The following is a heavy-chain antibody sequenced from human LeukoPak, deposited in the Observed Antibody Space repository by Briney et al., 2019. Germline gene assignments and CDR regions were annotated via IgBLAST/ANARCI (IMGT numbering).Heavy chain of an antibody. CDR3: ARDNEYCTGGTCRLDY. CDR1: GFTFSFYW. Sequence: GGSLRLSCASSGFTFSFYWMHWVRQAPGKGLVWVSRINNDGSSTSYAGSVKGRFTISRDSAKNTLYLQMNNLRAEDTAVYYCARDNEYCTGGTCRLDYWGQGALVTVSS. D-gene: IGHD2-15*01. V-gene: IGHV3-74*01. CDR2: INNDGSST. J-gene: IGHJ4*02.